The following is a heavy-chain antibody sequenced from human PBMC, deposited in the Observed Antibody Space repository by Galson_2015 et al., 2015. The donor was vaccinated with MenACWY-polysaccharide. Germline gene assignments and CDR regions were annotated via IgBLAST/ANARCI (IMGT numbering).Heavy chain of an antibody. CDR1: GFTFSTYS. CDR3: ARDSGIAGADDY. D-gene: IGHD6-13*01. Sequence: SLRLSCAASGFTFSTYSMTWVRQAPGKGLEWVSYINGGSSTIYYADSVKGRFTISRDNAKNSLYLQRNSLRDDDTAVYYCARDSGIAGADDYWGQGTLVTVSS. V-gene: IGHV3-48*02. J-gene: IGHJ4*02. CDR2: INGGSSTI.